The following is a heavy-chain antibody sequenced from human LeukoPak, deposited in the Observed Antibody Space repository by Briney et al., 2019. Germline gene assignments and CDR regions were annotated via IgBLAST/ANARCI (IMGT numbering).Heavy chain of an antibody. CDR1: GGSFSGYD. CDR3: ARGRVGAYPT. D-gene: IGHD1-26*01. J-gene: IGHJ5*02. Sequence: SETLSLTCAVYGGSFSGYDWSWIRQPPGKGLEWIGEINHSGSTNYNPSLKSRVTISVDTSKNQFSLKLSSVTAADTAVYYCARGRVGAYPTWGQGTLVTASS. V-gene: IGHV4-34*01. CDR2: INHSGST.